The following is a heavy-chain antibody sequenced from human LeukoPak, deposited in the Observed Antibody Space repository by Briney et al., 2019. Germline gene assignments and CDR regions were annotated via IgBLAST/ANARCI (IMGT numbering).Heavy chain of an antibody. D-gene: IGHD4-17*01. Sequence: SCKASGYTFTGYYMHWVRQAPGKGLEWVAVIWYDGSNKYYADSVKGRFTISRDNSKNTLYLQMNSLRAEDTAVYYCARVDDYANRAFDIWGQGTMVTVSS. CDR1: GYTFTGYY. CDR3: ARVDDYANRAFDI. V-gene: IGHV3-33*01. J-gene: IGHJ3*02. CDR2: IWYDGSNK.